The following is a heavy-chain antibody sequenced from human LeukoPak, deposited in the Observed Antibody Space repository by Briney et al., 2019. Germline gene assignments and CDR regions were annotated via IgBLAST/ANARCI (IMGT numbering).Heavy chain of an antibody. V-gene: IGHV3-23*01. Sequence: PGGSLRLSCAASGFTFSSYAMSWLRQAPGKGLEWVSAISGSGGSTYYADSVKGRFTISRDNSKNTLYLQMNSLIAEETAVYYCAKNYSEGTLVDWGQGTLVIVS. CDR3: AKNYSEGTLVD. J-gene: IGHJ4*02. D-gene: IGHD4/OR15-4a*01. CDR1: GFTFSSYA. CDR2: ISGSGGST.